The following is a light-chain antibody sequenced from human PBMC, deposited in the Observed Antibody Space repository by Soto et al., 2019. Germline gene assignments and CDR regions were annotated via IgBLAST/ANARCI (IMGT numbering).Light chain of an antibody. Sequence: SRMTQSPSSLSASVGDRVTITCRASQSISTYLNWYQQKPGTAPRLLIYRASSVKSGVPPRFSGSGSGRDFTLTISSLRPDDIATHFCQQSYTSPPWTFCQGTNVDIK. J-gene: IGKJ1*01. CDR3: QQSYTSPPWT. CDR1: QSISTY. CDR2: RAS. V-gene: IGKV1-39*01.